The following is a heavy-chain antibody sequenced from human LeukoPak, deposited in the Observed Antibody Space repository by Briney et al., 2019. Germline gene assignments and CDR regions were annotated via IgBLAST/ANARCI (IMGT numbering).Heavy chain of an antibody. CDR2: ISYDGSHK. D-gene: IGHD6-13*01. J-gene: IGHJ4*02. Sequence: RSLRLSCAAFWFPFSNHCYHLGRQAPGKGLEWVALISYDGSHKYYADSVKGRFTISRDNSKNTLYLQMNSLRAEDTAVYYCARGVRGSSWVSFDYWGQGTLVTVSS. CDR3: ARGVRGSSWVSFDY. CDR1: WFPFSNHC. V-gene: IGHV3-30*04.